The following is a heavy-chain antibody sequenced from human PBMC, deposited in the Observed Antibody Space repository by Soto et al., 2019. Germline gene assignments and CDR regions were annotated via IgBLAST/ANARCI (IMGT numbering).Heavy chain of an antibody. V-gene: IGHV3-11*01. CDR2: ISSSGSTI. Sequence: GGSLRLSCAASGFTFSDYYMSWIRQAPGKGLEWVSYISSSGSTIYYADSVKGRFTISRDNAKNSLYLQMNSLRAEDTAVYYCARDRYCSGGSCYLDAFDIWGQGTMVTVSS. CDR3: ARDRYCSGGSCYLDAFDI. J-gene: IGHJ3*02. D-gene: IGHD2-15*01. CDR1: GFTFSDYY.